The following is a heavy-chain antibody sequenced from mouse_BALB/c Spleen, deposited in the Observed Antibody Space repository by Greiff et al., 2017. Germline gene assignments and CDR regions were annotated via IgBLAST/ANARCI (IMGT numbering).Heavy chain of an antibody. CDR3: ARNYDGYPDY. D-gene: IGHD2-3*01. CDR2: IYPGDGDT. V-gene: IGHV1-80*01. Sequence: VQVVESGAELVRPGSSVKISCKASGYAFSSYWMNWVKQRPGQGLEWIGQIYPGDGDTNYNGKFKGKATLTADKSSSTAYMQLSSLTSEDSAVYFCARNYDGYPDYWGQGTTLTVSS. J-gene: IGHJ2*01. CDR1: GYAFSSYW.